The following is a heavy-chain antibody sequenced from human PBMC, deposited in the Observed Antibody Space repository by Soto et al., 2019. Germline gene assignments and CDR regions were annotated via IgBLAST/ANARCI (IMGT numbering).Heavy chain of an antibody. V-gene: IGHV1-69*13. CDR2: IIPIFGTA. Sequence: SVKVSCKASGGTFSSYAISWVRQAPGQGLEWMGGIIPIFGTANYAQKFQGRVTITADESTSTAYMELSSLRSEDTAVYYCAKEKGYCSGGSCYGDAFDIWGQGTMVTVSS. D-gene: IGHD2-15*01. J-gene: IGHJ3*02. CDR1: GGTFSSYA. CDR3: AKEKGYCSGGSCYGDAFDI.